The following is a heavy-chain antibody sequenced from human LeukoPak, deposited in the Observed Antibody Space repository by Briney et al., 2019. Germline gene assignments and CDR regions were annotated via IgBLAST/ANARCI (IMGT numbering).Heavy chain of an antibody. D-gene: IGHD3-16*02. V-gene: IGHV4-4*07. J-gene: IGHJ4*02. CDR1: GGSISSCY. CDR3: ARAPADDYVWGSYRSCFDY. CDR2: IYTSGST. Sequence: SETLSLTCTVSGGSISSCYWSWIRQPAGKGLEWIGRIYTSGSTNYNPSLKSRVTMSVDTSKNQFSLKLNSVTAADTAVYYCARAPADDYVWGSYRSCFDYWGQGTLVTVSS.